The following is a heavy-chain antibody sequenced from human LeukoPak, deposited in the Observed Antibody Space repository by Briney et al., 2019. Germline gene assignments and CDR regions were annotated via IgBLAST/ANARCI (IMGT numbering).Heavy chain of an antibody. J-gene: IGHJ5*02. Sequence: SETLSLTCVVSGGSLSTHHWSWIRQSPGRGLEWIGYISDSGSTNYNPSLKSRVTISVDTSKNQFSLMLSSVTAADTAVYYCARGYDSSAYYPFNHWGQGTLVTVSS. V-gene: IGHV4-59*11. D-gene: IGHD3-22*01. CDR1: GGSLSTHH. CDR2: ISDSGST. CDR3: ARGYDSSAYYPFNH.